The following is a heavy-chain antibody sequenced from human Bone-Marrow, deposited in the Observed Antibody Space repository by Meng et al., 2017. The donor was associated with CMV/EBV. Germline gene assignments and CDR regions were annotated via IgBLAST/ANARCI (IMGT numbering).Heavy chain of an antibody. J-gene: IGHJ6*02. CDR3: ARDLIGMDV. CDR2: ISYEESDI. V-gene: IGHV3-30*04. Sequence: GESLKISCAGSGFTFSTYAMHWVRQAPGKGLEWVAVISYEESDIQYADSVRGRFTISRDNSKNTVFLQMYSLRAEDTALYYCARDLIGMDVWGQGTRVTVSS. CDR1: GFTFSTYA.